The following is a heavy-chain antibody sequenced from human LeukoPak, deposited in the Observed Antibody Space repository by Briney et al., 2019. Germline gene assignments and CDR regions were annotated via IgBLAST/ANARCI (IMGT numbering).Heavy chain of an antibody. CDR2: ISYSGST. CDR3: ARLGVATGSFYRQQYYYFYMDV. CDR1: GGSLSPYY. J-gene: IGHJ6*03. V-gene: IGHV4-59*12. D-gene: IGHD1-26*01. Sequence: SQTLSLTCTVSGGSLSPYYWSWIRQSPGKGLEWIGYISYSGSTNSHPSLKSRVTISVDMSKPQFYLELSSVTAADTAVYYCARLGVATGSFYRQQYYYFYMDVWGKGTTVTISS.